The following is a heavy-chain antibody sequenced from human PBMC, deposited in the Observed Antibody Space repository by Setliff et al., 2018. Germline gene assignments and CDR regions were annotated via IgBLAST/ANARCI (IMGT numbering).Heavy chain of an antibody. V-gene: IGHV3-30*03. CDR2: LSVDGSHE. CDR3: GRGQFRKSGGLYS. CDR1: GFTVSSFS. J-gene: IGHJ5*02. Sequence: GGSLSLSCAASGFTVSSFSMHWVRQAPVKGLDWVATLSVDGSHEFYADSVKGRFTTVRDNSKNTLYVQMGSMGADHTAMYYCGRGQFRKSGGLYSWGQGTLVTVSS. D-gene: IGHD2-15*01.